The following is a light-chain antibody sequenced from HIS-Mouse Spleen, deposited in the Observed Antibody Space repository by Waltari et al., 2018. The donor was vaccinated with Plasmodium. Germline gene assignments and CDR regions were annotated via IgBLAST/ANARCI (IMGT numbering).Light chain of an antibody. Sequence: IVLTQSPATLSLSPGDRATLSCRASQRVSSYLAWYQQKPGQAPRLLIYDASNRATGIPARFSGSGSGTDFTLTISSLEPEDFAVYYCQQRSNWLTFGGGTKVEIK. V-gene: IGKV3-11*01. CDR1: QRVSSY. CDR3: QQRSNWLT. CDR2: DAS. J-gene: IGKJ4*01.